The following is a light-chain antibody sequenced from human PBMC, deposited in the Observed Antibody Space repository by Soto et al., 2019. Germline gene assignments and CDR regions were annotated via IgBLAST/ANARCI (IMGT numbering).Light chain of an antibody. CDR2: TAS. J-gene: IGKJ2*02. CDR1: QSISNY. V-gene: IGKV1-39*01. CDR3: QQSYSTPCT. Sequence: DIQMTQSPSSLSASVGDRVTITCRASQSISNYLNWYQQKPGKAPKLLIYTASSLQSEVPSRFSGSGSGTDFTLTISSLQPEDFATYYCQQSYSTPCTFGQGTKLVIK.